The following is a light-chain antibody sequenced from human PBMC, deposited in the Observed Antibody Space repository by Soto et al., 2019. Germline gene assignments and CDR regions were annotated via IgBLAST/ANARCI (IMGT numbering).Light chain of an antibody. CDR1: NSNLGDYNL. CDR2: EVT. J-gene: IGLJ1*01. CDR3: CSLAGISTFV. V-gene: IGLV2-23*02. Sequence: QSVLAQPASVSGSPGQSIAISCTGTNSNLGDYNLVSWFQQHPGEVPKLIIYEVTRRPSGVSNRFSGSKSGNTASLTISGLQAEDEAQYYCCSLAGISTFVFGTGTKVTVL.